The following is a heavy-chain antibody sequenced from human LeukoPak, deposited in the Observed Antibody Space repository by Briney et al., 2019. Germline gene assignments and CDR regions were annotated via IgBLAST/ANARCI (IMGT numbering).Heavy chain of an antibody. Sequence: GGSLRLSCAASGFTFSIYAMSWVRQAPGKGLEWVSGISGSGDSTYYADSVKGRFTISRDNSRNTLYLQMNTLRAEDTAVYFCAKSPVSSCRGSFCYPFDYWGQGNLVTVSS. CDR1: GFTFSIYA. CDR3: AKSPVSSCRGSFCYPFDY. V-gene: IGHV3-23*01. J-gene: IGHJ4*02. CDR2: ISGSGDST. D-gene: IGHD2-15*01.